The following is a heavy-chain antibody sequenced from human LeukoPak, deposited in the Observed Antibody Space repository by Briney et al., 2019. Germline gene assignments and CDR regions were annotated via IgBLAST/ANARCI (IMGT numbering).Heavy chain of an antibody. Sequence: GGSLRLSCAASGLTFSSHAMHWVRQAPGKGLEYVSAIVGNGGNTYYADSVRGRFTISRDNSKDTVYLQMGSLRPEDTAVYYAASDIWGQGALVTVSS. CDR1: GLTFSSHA. CDR2: IVGNGGNT. J-gene: IGHJ4*02. CDR3: ASDI. V-gene: IGHV3-64*02.